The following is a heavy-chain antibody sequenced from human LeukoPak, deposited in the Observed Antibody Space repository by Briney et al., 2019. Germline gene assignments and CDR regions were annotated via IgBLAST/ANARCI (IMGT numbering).Heavy chain of an antibody. J-gene: IGHJ6*03. V-gene: IGHV4-30-4*02. CDR1: GGSISSGDYY. Sequence: SETLSLTCTVSGGSISSGDYYWSWIRQPPGKGLEWIGYIYYSGSTYYNPSLKSRVTMSVDTSKNQFSLKLSSVTAADTAVYYCARDFRTYYYYYYMDVWGKGTTVTVSS. CDR3: ARDFRTYYYYYYMDV. CDR2: IYYSGST.